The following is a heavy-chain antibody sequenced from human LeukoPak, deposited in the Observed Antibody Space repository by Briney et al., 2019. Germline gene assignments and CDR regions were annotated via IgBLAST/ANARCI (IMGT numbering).Heavy chain of an antibody. V-gene: IGHV3-23*01. CDR1: GFTFSSYA. J-gene: IGHJ5*02. Sequence: GGSLRLSCAASGFTFSSYAMSWVRQAPGKGLEWVSALSGSGGSTYYADSVKGRFTISRDNPKNTLYLQMNSLRAEDTAVYYCATDGAGFDTWGQGVLVTVSS. CDR2: LSGSGGST. CDR3: ATDGAGFDT.